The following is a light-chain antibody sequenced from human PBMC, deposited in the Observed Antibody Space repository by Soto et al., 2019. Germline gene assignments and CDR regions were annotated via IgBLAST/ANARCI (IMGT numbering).Light chain of an antibody. CDR2: GNS. V-gene: IGLV1-40*01. CDR1: NSNIGAGYD. J-gene: IGLJ2*01. Sequence: QSVLTQPPSTSGAPGQRVTISCSGSNSNIGAGYDVHWYLHLPGTAPKLLIFGNSHRPSGVPDRFSASKSGTSASLAITGLQAEDEADYYCQSYDNTLSGVVFGGGTKVTVL. CDR3: QSYDNTLSGVV.